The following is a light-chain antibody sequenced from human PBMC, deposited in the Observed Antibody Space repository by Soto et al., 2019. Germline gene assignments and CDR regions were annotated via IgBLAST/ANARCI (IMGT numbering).Light chain of an antibody. CDR3: QQYNSYSPT. CDR1: QSVSTW. CDR2: DAS. J-gene: IGKJ1*01. Sequence: DIQMTQSPSSLSASVGDTVTITCRASQSVSTWLAWYQQKPGKASKLLIYDASSLESGVPSRFSGSGSGTELTLTISSLQAEDSATYYCQQYNSYSPTFGQGTKVEIK. V-gene: IGKV1-5*01.